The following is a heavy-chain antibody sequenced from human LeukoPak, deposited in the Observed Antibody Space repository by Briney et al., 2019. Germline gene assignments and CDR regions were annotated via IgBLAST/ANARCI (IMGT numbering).Heavy chain of an antibody. V-gene: IGHV4-39*07. CDR1: GGSISSSSYY. CDR2: IYYSGST. CDR3: AREGTVGWGSWYTGTQDY. Sequence: TSETLSLTCTVSGGSISSSSYYWGWIRQPPGKGLEWIGSIYYSGSTYYNPSLKSRVTISVDTSKDQFSLKLSSVTAADTAVYYCAREGTVGWGSWYTGTQDYWGQGTLVTVSS. J-gene: IGHJ4*02. D-gene: IGHD6-13*01.